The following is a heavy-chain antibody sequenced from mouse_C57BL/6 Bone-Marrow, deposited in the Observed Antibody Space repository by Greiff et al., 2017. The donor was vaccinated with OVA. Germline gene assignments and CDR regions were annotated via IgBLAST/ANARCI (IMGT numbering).Heavy chain of an antibody. Sequence: EVQRVESGAELVKPGASVKLSCTASGFNIKDYYMHWVKQRTEQGLEWIGRIDPEDGETKYAPKFQGKATITADTSSNTAYLQLSSLTSEDTAVYYCARGRVLRWDYYAMDYWGQGTSVTVSS. J-gene: IGHJ4*01. CDR3: ARGRVLRWDYYAMDY. CDR2: IDPEDGET. D-gene: IGHD1-1*01. V-gene: IGHV14-2*01. CDR1: GFNIKDYY.